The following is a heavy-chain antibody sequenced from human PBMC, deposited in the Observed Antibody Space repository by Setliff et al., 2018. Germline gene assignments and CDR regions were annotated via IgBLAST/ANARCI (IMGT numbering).Heavy chain of an antibody. J-gene: IGHJ4*02. CDR1: GGSISRYH. Sequence: PSETLSLTCTVSGGSISRYHWSWIRQPPGKGLEWIGYIQTSGTTNYNPSLKSRVTISVDTSKNTLYLQMNSLRAEDTALYYCVRAFWTYSDYASLACFDYWGQGALVTVSS. V-gene: IGHV4-4*08. CDR3: VRAFWTYSDYASLACFDY. CDR2: IQTSGTT. D-gene: IGHD5-12*01.